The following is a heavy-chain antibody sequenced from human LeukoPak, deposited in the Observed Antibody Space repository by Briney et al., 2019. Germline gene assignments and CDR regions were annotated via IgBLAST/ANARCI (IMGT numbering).Heavy chain of an antibody. CDR2: IIPIFGTA. J-gene: IGHJ4*02. CDR3: ARKKSRYYDFWSGYFDY. D-gene: IGHD3-3*01. CDR1: GGTFSSYA. Sequence: GASVTVSCKASGGTFSSYAISWVRQAPGQGLEWMGGIIPIFGTANYAQKFQGRVTITTDESTSTAYMELSSLRSEDTAVYYCARKKSRYYDFWSGYFDYWGQGTLVTVSS. V-gene: IGHV1-69*05.